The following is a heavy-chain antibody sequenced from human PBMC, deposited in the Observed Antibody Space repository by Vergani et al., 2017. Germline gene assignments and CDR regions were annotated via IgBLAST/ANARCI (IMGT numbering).Heavy chain of an antibody. CDR2: ISSSSSTI. D-gene: IGHD5-18*01. V-gene: IGHV3-48*04. CDR1: GFTFSSYS. J-gene: IGHJ4*02. CDR3: ARDGHGYSYGVGDY. Sequence: EVQLVESGGGLVQPGGSLRLSCAASGFTFSSYSMNWVRQAPGKGLEWVSYISSSSSTIYYADSVKGRFTISRDNAKNSLYLQMNSLRSEDTAVYYCARDGHGYSYGVGDYWGQGTLVTVSS.